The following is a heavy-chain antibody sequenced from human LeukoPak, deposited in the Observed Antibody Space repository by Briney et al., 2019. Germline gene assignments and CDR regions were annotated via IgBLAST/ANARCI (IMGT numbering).Heavy chain of an antibody. V-gene: IGHV1-46*01. CDR2: INPSGGST. CDR3: ARERRGYSYEYYFDY. D-gene: IGHD5-18*01. CDR1: GGTFSSYA. J-gene: IGHJ4*02. Sequence: ASVKVSCKASGGTFSSYAISWVRQAPGQGLEWMGIINPSGGSTSYAQKFQGRVTMTRDTSTSTVYMELSSLRSEDTAVYYCARERRGYSYEYYFDYWGQGTLVTVSS.